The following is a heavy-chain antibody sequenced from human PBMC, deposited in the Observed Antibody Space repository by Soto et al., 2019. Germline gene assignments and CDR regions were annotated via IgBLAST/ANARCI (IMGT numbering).Heavy chain of an antibody. CDR3: ANFPTLLRAGASYAPN. V-gene: IGHV3-23*01. CDR2: ISGSGGST. J-gene: IGHJ4*02. D-gene: IGHD2-21*02. CDR1: GFTFSSYA. Sequence: PGGSVRLSCAASGFTFSSYAMSWVRQAPGKGLEWVSAISGSGGSTYYADSVKGRFTISRDNSKNTLYLQMNSLRAEDTAVYYCANFPTLLRAGASYAPNWAQGTLV.